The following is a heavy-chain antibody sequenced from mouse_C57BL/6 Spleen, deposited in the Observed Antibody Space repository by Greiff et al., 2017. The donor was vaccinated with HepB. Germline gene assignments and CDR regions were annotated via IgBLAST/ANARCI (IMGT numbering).Heavy chain of an antibody. CDR3: ASYYYGSSPHYYAMDY. D-gene: IGHD1-1*01. V-gene: IGHV1-54*01. J-gene: IGHJ4*01. Sequence: VQLQQSGAELVRPGTSVKVSCKASGYAFTNYLIEWVKQRPGQGLEWIGVINPGSGGTNYNEKFKGKATLTADKSSSTAYMQLSSLTSEDSAVYFCASYYYGSSPHYYAMDYWGQGTSVTVSS. CDR1: GYAFTNYL. CDR2: INPGSGGT.